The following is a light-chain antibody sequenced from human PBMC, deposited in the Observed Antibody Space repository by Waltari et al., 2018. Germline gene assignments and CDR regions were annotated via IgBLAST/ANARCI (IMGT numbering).Light chain of an antibody. J-gene: IGKJ4*01. CDR1: QGISNY. CDR2: AAS. Sequence: DIQITQSPSPLSASVGDTVPITCRASQGISNYLASYQQKPRKVPKLLIYAASTLQSGVPSRCSGSGSGTDFTLTISSRQPEDVATYYCQKYNSAPLPFGGGTKVEIK. CDR3: QKYNSAPLP. V-gene: IGKV1-27*01.